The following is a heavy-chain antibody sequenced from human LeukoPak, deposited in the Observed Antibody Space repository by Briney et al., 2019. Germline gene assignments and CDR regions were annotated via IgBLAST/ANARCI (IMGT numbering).Heavy chain of an antibody. Sequence: PGGSLRLSCAASGLTFSSYGMSWVRQAPGKGLEWVSAISGSGGSTYYADSVKGRFTISRDNSKNTLYLQMNSLRAEDTAVYYCAKGSDYYGSGSPDYWGQGTLVTVSS. V-gene: IGHV3-23*01. CDR3: AKGSDYYGSGSPDY. CDR1: GLTFSSYG. CDR2: ISGSGGST. D-gene: IGHD3-10*01. J-gene: IGHJ4*02.